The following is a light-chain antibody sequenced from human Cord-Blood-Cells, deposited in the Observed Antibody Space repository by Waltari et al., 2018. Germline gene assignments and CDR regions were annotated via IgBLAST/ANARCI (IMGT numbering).Light chain of an antibody. J-gene: IGLJ3*02. CDR3: CSYAGSSTWV. Sequence: QSALTQPASVSGSPGQSINISCPGTSSDAGCFNLVSWYQQHPGKAPKLMIYEGSKRPSGVYNRFSGSKSGNTASLTISGLQAEDEADYYCCSYAGSSTWVFGGGTKLTVL. CDR2: EGS. CDR1: SSDAGCFNL. V-gene: IGLV2-23*01.